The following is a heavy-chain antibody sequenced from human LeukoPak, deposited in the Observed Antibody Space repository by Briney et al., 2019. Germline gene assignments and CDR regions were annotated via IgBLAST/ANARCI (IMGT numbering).Heavy chain of an antibody. Sequence: PGGSLRLSCTASGFTFSYYAMHWVRQAPGKGLEWVAVISYDGINKYYADSVKGRFTISRDNSKNTLYLQTNSLRAEDTAVYYCARGGSSSSYYFYYGIDVWGQGTTVIVSS. V-gene: IGHV3-30-3*01. CDR1: GFTFSYYA. CDR2: ISYDGINK. J-gene: IGHJ6*02. D-gene: IGHD6-6*01. CDR3: ARGGSSSSYYFYYGIDV.